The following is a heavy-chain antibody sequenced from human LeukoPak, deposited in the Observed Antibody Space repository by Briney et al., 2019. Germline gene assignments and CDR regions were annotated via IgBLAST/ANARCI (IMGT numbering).Heavy chain of an antibody. D-gene: IGHD6-6*01. J-gene: IGHJ4*02. CDR3: ARGPSPYSSSFDY. CDR1: GFTFSSYS. V-gene: IGHV3-21*01. Sequence: GGSLRLSCAASGFTFSSYSMNWGRQAPRKGLEWVSAISSSSSYIYYADSVKGRFTTSSDNARNSLYLQMNSLRAEDTAVYYCARGPSPYSSSFDYWGQGTLVTVSS. CDR2: ISSSSSYI.